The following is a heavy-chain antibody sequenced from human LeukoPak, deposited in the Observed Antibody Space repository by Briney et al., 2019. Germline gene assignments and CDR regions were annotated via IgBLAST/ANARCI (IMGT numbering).Heavy chain of an antibody. D-gene: IGHD5-12*01. Sequence: SETLSLTCTVSGYSISSGYYWGWIRQPPGKGLEWIGSIYHSGSTYYNPSLKSRVTISVDTSKNQFSLKLSSVTAADTAVYYCARDRRYSGYDYPDYWGQGTLVTVSS. CDR2: IYHSGST. J-gene: IGHJ4*02. CDR3: ARDRRYSGYDYPDY. V-gene: IGHV4-38-2*02. CDR1: GYSISSGYY.